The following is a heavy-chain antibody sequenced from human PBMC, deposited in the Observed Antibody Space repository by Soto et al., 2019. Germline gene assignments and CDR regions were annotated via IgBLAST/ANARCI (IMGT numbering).Heavy chain of an antibody. D-gene: IGHD6-13*01. Sequence: GGSLRLSCAASGFTFRSFTMNWVRQAPGKGLEWVSTISSNSAYIYYTDALRGRFTISRDNAKNSLHLQMNGLRAEDTAVYYCTRDASRDSSARGWFDPWGPGTLVTVSS. CDR3: TRDASRDSSARGWFDP. CDR1: GFTFRSFT. CDR2: ISSNSAYI. V-gene: IGHV3-21*01. J-gene: IGHJ5*02.